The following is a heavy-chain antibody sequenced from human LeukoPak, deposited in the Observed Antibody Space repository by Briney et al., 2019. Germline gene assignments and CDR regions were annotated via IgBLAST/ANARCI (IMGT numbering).Heavy chain of an antibody. CDR2: ISAYNGNT. CDR3: ARSIAAAGTPDWFDP. J-gene: IGHJ5*02. CDR1: GYTFTSYG. Sequence: ASVKVSCKASGYTFTSYGISWVRQAPGQGLEWMGWISAYNGNTNYAQKLQGRVTMTTDTSTSTAYMELRSLRSEDTAVYYCARSIAAAGTPDWFDPWGQGTLVTVSS. V-gene: IGHV1-18*01. D-gene: IGHD6-13*01.